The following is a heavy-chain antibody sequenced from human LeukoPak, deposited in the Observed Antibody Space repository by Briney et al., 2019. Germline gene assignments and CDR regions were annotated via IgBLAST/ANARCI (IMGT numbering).Heavy chain of an antibody. CDR2: MNPSAGDR. Sequence: ASVKVSCKSSGDTFTGYYIHWVRQAPGQGLEWMGIMNPSAGDRSFAQKFQGRVTMTRDTSTSTVYMELSSLRSEDTAVYYCARVGNYDYVWHHWGQGTLVTVSS. CDR1: GDTFTGYY. V-gene: IGHV1-46*01. CDR3: ARVGNYDYVWHH. J-gene: IGHJ4*02. D-gene: IGHD3-16*01.